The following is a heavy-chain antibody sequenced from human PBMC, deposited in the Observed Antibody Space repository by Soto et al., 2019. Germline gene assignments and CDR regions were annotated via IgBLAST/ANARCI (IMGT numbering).Heavy chain of an antibody. V-gene: IGHV3-30*18. CDR1: GFTFSSYG. Sequence: QVQLVESGGGVVQPGRSLRLSCAASGFTFSSYGMHWVRQAPGKGLEWVAVISYDGSNKYYADSVKGRFTISRDNSXNXLXXQMNSLRAEDTAVYYCAKDPFATVTTYLYYYGMDVWGQGTTVTVSS. J-gene: IGHJ6*02. D-gene: IGHD4-17*01. CDR3: AKDPFATVTTYLYYYGMDV. CDR2: ISYDGSNK.